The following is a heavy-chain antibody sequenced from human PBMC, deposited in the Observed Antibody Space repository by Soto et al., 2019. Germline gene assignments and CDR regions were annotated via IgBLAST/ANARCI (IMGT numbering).Heavy chain of an antibody. Sequence: ASVEVSCRASGYTFTSYGISWVRQAPGQGLEWMGWISAYNGNTNYAQKLQGRVTMTTDTSTSTAYMELRSLRSDDTAVYYCARRNDYYDSSGYYLKPSFDYWGQGTLVTVSS. J-gene: IGHJ4*02. CDR3: ARRNDYYDSSGYYLKPSFDY. V-gene: IGHV1-18*04. CDR2: ISAYNGNT. CDR1: GYTFTSYG. D-gene: IGHD3-22*01.